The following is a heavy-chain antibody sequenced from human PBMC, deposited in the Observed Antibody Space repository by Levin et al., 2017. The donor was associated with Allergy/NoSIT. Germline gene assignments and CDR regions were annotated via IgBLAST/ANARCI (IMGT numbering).Heavy chain of an antibody. CDR3: AAVATDY. D-gene: IGHD5-12*01. V-gene: IGHV3-48*01. J-gene: IGHJ4*02. CDR2: ITSSSSTT. Sequence: GESLKISCAASGFTFSSYSMNWVRQAPGKGLEWVSKITSSSSTTDYADSVKGRFTISRDNAKNSLYLQMNSLRAEDTAVYYCAAVATDYWGQGTLVTVSS. CDR1: GFTFSSYS.